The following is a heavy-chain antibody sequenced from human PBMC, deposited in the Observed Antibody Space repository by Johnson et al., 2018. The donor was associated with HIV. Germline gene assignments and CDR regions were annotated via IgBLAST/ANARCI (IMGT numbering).Heavy chain of an antibody. D-gene: IGHD5-24*01. Sequence: VQLVESGGGLIQPGGSLRLSCAASGFTVSSNYMSWVRQAPGKGLEWVSVIFSGGTTYYADSVTGSFTISRDNSKNTLYLQMNSLRAEDTAVYYCARACRDGYTCDAFDIWGQGTMVTVSS. J-gene: IGHJ3*02. CDR3: ARACRDGYTCDAFDI. V-gene: IGHV3-53*01. CDR1: GFTVSSNY. CDR2: IFSGGTT.